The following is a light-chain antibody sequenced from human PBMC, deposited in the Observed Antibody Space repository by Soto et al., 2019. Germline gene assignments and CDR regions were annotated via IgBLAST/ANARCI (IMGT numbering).Light chain of an antibody. CDR1: QSVSSN. Sequence: ETVMTQSPATLTVSPGERATLSCRASQSVSSNLAWYQQKPGQAPRLLIHDASTRATGIPARFSGSGSGTEFTLTISSLQSEDFAVYHCQQYNNWPLTFGGGTKVDIK. V-gene: IGKV3D-15*01. CDR2: DAS. CDR3: QQYNNWPLT. J-gene: IGKJ4*01.